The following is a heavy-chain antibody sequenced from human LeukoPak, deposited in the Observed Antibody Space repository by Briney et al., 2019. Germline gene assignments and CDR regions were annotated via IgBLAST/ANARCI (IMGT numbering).Heavy chain of an antibody. J-gene: IGHJ3*01. Sequence: SQTLSLTCAISGDSVSNAWNWIRQSPSRGLEWLGRTYYRSQWHNDYARSVMSRISVDPDTSKNQFSLHLDSVTPDDTADYYCAGGYAFDVWGQGTMVTVSS. CDR1: GDSVSNA. CDR2: TYYRSQWHN. V-gene: IGHV6-1*01. CDR3: AGGYAFDV.